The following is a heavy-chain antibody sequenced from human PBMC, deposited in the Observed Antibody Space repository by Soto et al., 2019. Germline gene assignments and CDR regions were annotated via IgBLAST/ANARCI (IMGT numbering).Heavy chain of an antibody. J-gene: IGHJ6*01. D-gene: IGHD1-26*01. Sequence: EVQLVESGGGLVQPGGSLRLSCAASGFTFSDHYMDWVRQAPGKGLEWVARSRNRVNSHTTEYAASVKGRFTISRDESKSSLYLQMNSLKIEDTAVYYCTRSLLGGAPSYTFHGMDVWCQGTTVTVSS. CDR2: SRNRVNSHTT. V-gene: IGHV3-72*01. CDR1: GFTFSDHY. CDR3: TRSLLGGAPSYTFHGMDV.